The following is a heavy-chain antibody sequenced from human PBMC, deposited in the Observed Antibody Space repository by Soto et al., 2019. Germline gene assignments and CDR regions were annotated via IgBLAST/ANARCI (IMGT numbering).Heavy chain of an antibody. CDR2: ISSSGSTI. CDR1: GFTFSIYE. CDR3: ASCITIFGVASGGMDV. Sequence: GGSLKLSCGASGFTFSIYEMNWVGRAPGKGLEWVSYISSSGSTIYYADSVKGRFTISRDNAKNSLYLQMNSLRAEDTAVYYCASCITIFGVASGGMDVWGQGTTVTVSS. J-gene: IGHJ6*02. V-gene: IGHV3-48*03. D-gene: IGHD3-3*01.